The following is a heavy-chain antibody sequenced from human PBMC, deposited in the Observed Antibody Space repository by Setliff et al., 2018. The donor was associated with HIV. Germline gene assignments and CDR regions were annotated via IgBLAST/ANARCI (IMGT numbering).Heavy chain of an antibody. CDR1: GGSISSSSYY. D-gene: IGHD2-8*02. Sequence: LSLTCTVSGGSISSSSYYWGWIRQPPGKGLEWIGIIYYSGSTYYNPSLKSRVTISVDTSKNQFSLKLSSVTAADTAVYYCARQESYGNGGLYYFDYWGQGTLVTVSS. V-gene: IGHV4-39*01. CDR3: ARQESYGNGGLYYFDY. J-gene: IGHJ4*02. CDR2: IYYSGST.